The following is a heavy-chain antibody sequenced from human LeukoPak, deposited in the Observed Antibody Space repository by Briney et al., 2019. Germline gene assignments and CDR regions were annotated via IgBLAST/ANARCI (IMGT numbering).Heavy chain of an antibody. CDR2: IGGSSNSM. D-gene: IGHD2-8*02. V-gene: IGHV3-21*06. CDR3: ARDLLGSDY. CDR1: GFTFSNYG. J-gene: IGHJ4*02. Sequence: GGSLRLSCAASGFTFSNYGMNWVRQAPGKGLEWVSSIGGSSNSMYYADSVKGRFTISRDNAKNSLYLRMNSLTAEGTAVYYCARDLLGSDYWGQGTLVTVSS.